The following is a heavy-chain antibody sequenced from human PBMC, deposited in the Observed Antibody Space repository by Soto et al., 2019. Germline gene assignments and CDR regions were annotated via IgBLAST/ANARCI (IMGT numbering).Heavy chain of an antibody. CDR2: IIPILGIA. CDR3: ASPEGGDYVRGFDY. V-gene: IGHV1-69*02. D-gene: IGHD4-17*01. Sequence: QVQLVQSGAEVKKPGSSVKVSCKASGGTFSSYTISWVRQAPGQGLEWMGRIIPILGIANYAQKFQGRVTITADKSTSTAYMELSSLRSEDTAVYYCASPEGGDYVRGFDYWGQGTLVTVSS. CDR1: GGTFSSYT. J-gene: IGHJ4*02.